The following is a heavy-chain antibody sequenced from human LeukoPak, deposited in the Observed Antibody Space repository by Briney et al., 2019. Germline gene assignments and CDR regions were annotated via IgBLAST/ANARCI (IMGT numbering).Heavy chain of an antibody. CDR2: INAGNGKT. J-gene: IGHJ4*02. CDR1: GVTFSHHA. Sequence: GASVKVSCKASGVTFSHHAMNWVRQAPGQRLEWMGWINAGNGKTKYSQKFQDRVTITRDTSASTTYMELNSLRSEDTAIYYCARGVWSSHNKEYFFDYWGQGTLVTVSS. CDR3: ARGVWSSHNKEYFFDY. D-gene: IGHD6-19*01. V-gene: IGHV1-3*01.